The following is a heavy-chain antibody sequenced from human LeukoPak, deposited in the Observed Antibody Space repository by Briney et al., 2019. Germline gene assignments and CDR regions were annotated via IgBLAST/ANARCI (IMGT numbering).Heavy chain of an antibody. J-gene: IGHJ4*02. CDR3: ARGENGSFDY. Sequence: PGGSLRLSCRGSGVTFEDYYLSWIRQAPGKGLEWISYVSSIGGDKFYADPVKGRFTISRDNARNSVYMEMNDLMAEDTAFYYCARGENGSFDYLGQGTLVIVSS. V-gene: IGHV3-11*01. CDR1: GVTFEDYY. CDR2: VSSIGGDK. D-gene: IGHD3-10*01.